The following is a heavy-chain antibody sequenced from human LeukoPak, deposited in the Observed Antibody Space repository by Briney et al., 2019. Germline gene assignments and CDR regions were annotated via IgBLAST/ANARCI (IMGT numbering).Heavy chain of an antibody. CDR2: ISSSGSTI. CDR3: ARDQEKESYYYYGMDV. D-gene: IGHD5-24*01. CDR1: GFTFSDYY. Sequence: GGSLRLSCAASGFTFSDYYMSWIRQAPGKGLEWVSYISSSGSTIYYADSVKGRLTISRDNAKNSLYLQMNSLRAEDTAVYYCARDQEKESYYYYGMDVWGQGTTVTVSS. J-gene: IGHJ6*02. V-gene: IGHV3-11*01.